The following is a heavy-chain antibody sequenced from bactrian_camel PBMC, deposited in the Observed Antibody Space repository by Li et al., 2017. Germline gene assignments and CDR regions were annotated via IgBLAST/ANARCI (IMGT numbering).Heavy chain of an antibody. J-gene: IGHJ4*01. V-gene: IGHV3S61*01. CDR1: GFTFDDSD. D-gene: IGHD2*01. CDR3: AFARDGYYVNLRASAYNY. Sequence: VQLVESGGGSVQAGGSLRLSCTASGFTFDDSDMGWYRQRPGAEREGVAAIYTGPGNTYYADSVKGRFTVSRDNARNTVYLQMNNLTLEDTATYTCAFARDGYYVNLRASAYNYWGQGTQVTVSP. CDR2: IYTGPGNT.